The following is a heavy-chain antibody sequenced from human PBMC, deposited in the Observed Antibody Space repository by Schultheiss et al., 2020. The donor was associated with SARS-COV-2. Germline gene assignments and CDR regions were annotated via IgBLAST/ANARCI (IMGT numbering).Heavy chain of an antibody. CDR2: ISSSSSTI. CDR1: GFTFSSYS. CDR3: TTVRHSSSYPHTLDY. D-gene: IGHD6-13*01. J-gene: IGHJ4*02. Sequence: GGSLRLSCAASGFTFSSYSMNWVRQAPGKGLEWVSYISSSSSTIYYADSVKGRFTISRDNAKNSLYLQMNSLRAEDTAVYYCTTVRHSSSYPHTLDYWGQGTLVTVSS. V-gene: IGHV3-48*01.